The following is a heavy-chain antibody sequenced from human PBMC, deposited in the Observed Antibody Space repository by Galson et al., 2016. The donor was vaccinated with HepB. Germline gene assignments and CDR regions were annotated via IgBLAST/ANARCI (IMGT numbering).Heavy chain of an antibody. J-gene: IGHJ3*02. Sequence: SLRLSCAASGFIVSSNDMSWVRQAPGKGLEWLTFIYSGGRTDYADSVKGRFTISRDNSKNTLFLQMNNMRAEDTAVYCCAREGCSNGVCHLDDFDIWGQGTMVTVSS. D-gene: IGHD2-8*01. CDR2: IYSGGRT. CDR3: AREGCSNGVCHLDDFDI. CDR1: GFIVSSND. V-gene: IGHV3-53*01.